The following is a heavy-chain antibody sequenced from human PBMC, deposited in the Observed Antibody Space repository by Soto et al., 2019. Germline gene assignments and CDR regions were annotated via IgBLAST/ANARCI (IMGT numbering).Heavy chain of an antibody. D-gene: IGHD5-18*01. CDR2: ISHDGSNK. CDR1: GFTFSSFP. CDR3: ARWNVQHDSYGYF. V-gene: IGHV3-30-3*01. J-gene: IGHJ4*02. Sequence: QVQLVESGGGVVQPGRSLRLSCAASGFTFSSFPMHWVRQAPGKGLEWVALISHDGSNKYYADSVKGRFTISRDNSKNTQYLQMNSLRGEDTAVYYCARWNVQHDSYGYFWGQGTLVTVSS.